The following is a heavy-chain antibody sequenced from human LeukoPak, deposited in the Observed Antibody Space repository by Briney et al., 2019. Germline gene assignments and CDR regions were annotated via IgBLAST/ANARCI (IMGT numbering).Heavy chain of an antibody. CDR2: IRYDGTSQ. CDR1: GFTLSIYG. Sequence: GGSLRLSCATSGFTLSIYGMHWVRQAPGKGSEWVAFIRYDGTSQYYTDSVKGRFTISRDNSMNTMYLQMNSLRVEDTAVYYCAKVGFGWYQIDYWGQGTLVTVSS. CDR3: AKVGFGWYQIDY. J-gene: IGHJ4*02. V-gene: IGHV3-30*02. D-gene: IGHD6-19*01.